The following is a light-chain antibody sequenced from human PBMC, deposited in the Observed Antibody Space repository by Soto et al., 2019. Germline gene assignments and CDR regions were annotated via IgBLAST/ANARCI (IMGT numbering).Light chain of an antibody. V-gene: IGKV1-39*01. CDR3: QQSYSTPLA. Sequence: DIQMTQSPSSLSASVGDRVTITCRASQSISSYLNWYQQKPGKAPKLLIYAESSLQSGVPSRFSGSGSETDFTLTISSLQPEDFATYYCQQSYSTPLAFGGGTKVEIK. CDR2: AES. CDR1: QSISSY. J-gene: IGKJ4*02.